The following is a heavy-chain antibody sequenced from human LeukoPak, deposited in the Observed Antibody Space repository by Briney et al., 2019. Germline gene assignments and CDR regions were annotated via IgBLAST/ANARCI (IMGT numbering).Heavy chain of an antibody. CDR3: AGSYVIRSFDY. V-gene: IGHV3-66*01. CDR2: IYSGGST. CDR1: GFTFSAYA. J-gene: IGHJ4*02. Sequence: PGGSLRLSCEASGFTFSAYAMTWVRQAPGKGLEWVSVIYSGGSTYYADSVKGRFTISRDNSKNTLYLQMNSLRAEDTAVYYCAGSYVIRSFDYWGQGTLVTVSS. D-gene: IGHD3-16*01.